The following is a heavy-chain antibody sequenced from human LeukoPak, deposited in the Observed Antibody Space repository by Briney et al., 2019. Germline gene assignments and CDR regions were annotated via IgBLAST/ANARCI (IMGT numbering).Heavy chain of an antibody. J-gene: IGHJ4*02. V-gene: IGHV3-21*01. CDR3: ARAWSGYYRD. CDR1: GFTFSSYS. CDR2: ISSSSSYI. Sequence: PGGSLRLSCAASGFTFSSYSMNWVRQAPGKGLEWVSSISSSSSYIYYADSVKGRFTISRGNTKNSLYLQMNSLRAEDTAVYYCARAWSGYYRDWGQGTLVTVSS. D-gene: IGHD3-3*01.